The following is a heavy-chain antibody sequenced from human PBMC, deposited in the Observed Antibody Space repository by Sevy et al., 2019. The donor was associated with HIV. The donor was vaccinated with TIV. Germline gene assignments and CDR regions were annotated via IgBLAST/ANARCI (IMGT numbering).Heavy chain of an antibody. V-gene: IGHV6-1*01. CDR2: TYYRSKWYN. CDR1: GDSVSSNSAA. J-gene: IGHJ4*02. Sequence: SQTLSLTCAISGDSVSSNSAAWNWIRQSPSRGLEWLGRTYYRSKWYNDYAVSVKSRITINPDTSKNQFSLQLNSVTPEDTAVYYCARTYCSCGSCYRIFDYWGQGTLVTVSS. CDR3: ARTYCSCGSCYRIFDY. D-gene: IGHD2-15*01.